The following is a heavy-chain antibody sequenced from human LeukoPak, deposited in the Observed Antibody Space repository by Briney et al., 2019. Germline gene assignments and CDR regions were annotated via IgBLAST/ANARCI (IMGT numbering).Heavy chain of an antibody. CDR1: GYTFTTYY. V-gene: IGHV1-46*01. J-gene: IGHJ3*02. D-gene: IGHD1-26*01. Sequence: ASVKVSCKASGYTFTTYYMHWVRQAPGQGLEWMGKNNPSTGSTTYAQKLQGRVTLTRDMSTSTVYMELSSLRSEDTAVYYCARAITRGSSDAFDIWGQGTMVTVSS. CDR3: ARAITRGSSDAFDI. CDR2: NNPSTGST.